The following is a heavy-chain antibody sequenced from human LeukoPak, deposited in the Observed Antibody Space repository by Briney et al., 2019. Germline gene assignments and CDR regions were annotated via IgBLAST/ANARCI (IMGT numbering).Heavy chain of an antibody. Sequence: GASVKVSCKASGYIFTDYYMHWVRQAPGQGLEWMGWFNPASGGTKYAQKFQGRVTMTRDTSINTAYMELSSLGLDDTAVYCCARGLYYGGNQRAHDAFDIWGQGTLVTVSS. CDR2: FNPASGGT. CDR3: ARGLYYGGNQRAHDAFDI. J-gene: IGHJ3*02. CDR1: GYIFTDYY. D-gene: IGHD4-23*01. V-gene: IGHV1-2*02.